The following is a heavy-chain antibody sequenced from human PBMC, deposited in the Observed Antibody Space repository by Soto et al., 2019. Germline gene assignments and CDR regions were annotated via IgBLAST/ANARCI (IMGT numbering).Heavy chain of an antibody. CDR1: CGSISSGGYY. CDR2: IYYSGST. Sequence: SETLSLTCTVSCGSISSGGYYWSWIRQHPGKGLEWIGYIYYSGSTYYNPSLKSRVTISVDTSKNQFSLKLSSVTAADTAVYYCARGALVYYYDSSGYFDYWGQGTLVTVSS. V-gene: IGHV4-31*03. J-gene: IGHJ4*02. CDR3: ARGALVYYYDSSGYFDY. D-gene: IGHD3-22*01.